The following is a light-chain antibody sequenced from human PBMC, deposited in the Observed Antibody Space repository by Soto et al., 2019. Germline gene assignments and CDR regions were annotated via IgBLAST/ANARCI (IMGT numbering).Light chain of an antibody. CDR1: SSDVGAYNY. CDR3: SSYAGSHNVL. J-gene: IGLJ2*01. CDR2: EVS. Sequence: QSALTQPPSASGSPGQSVTISCAGTSSDVGAYNYVSWYQQHPGKAPKLMIYEVSKRPSGVPDRFSGSKSGNTASLTVSGLQAEDEADYYCSSYAGSHNVLFGGGTKLTVL. V-gene: IGLV2-8*01.